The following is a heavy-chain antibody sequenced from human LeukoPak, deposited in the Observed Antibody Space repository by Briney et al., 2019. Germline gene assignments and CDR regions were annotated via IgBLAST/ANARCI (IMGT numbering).Heavy chain of an antibody. CDR1: GGSISSYY. J-gene: IGHJ6*02. Sequence: SETLSLTCTVSGGSISSYYWSWIRQPPGKGLEWIGYIYYSGSTNYNPSLKSRVTISVDTSKNQFSLKLSSVTAADTAVYYCARGYEGNSYYYYGMDVWGQGTTVTVSS. D-gene: IGHD4-23*01. V-gene: IGHV4-59*01. CDR3: ARGYEGNSYYYYGMDV. CDR2: IYYSGST.